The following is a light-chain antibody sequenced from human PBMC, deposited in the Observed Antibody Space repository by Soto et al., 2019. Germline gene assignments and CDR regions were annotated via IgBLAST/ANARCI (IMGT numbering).Light chain of an antibody. V-gene: IGLV2-14*02. CDR3: SSYTSISPLVL. CDR1: GSDVGSFNL. CDR2: EAT. J-gene: IGLJ2*01. Sequence: QSALTQPASVSGSPGQSLTIPCTGSGSDVGSFNLVSWYQQHPDKVPRLVIYEATKRPSGVSDRFSGSKTGNTASLTISGLQADDEADYYCSSYTSISPLVLFGGGTKLTVL.